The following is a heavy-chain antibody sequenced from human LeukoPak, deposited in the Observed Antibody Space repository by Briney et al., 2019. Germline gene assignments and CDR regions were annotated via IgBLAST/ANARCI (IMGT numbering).Heavy chain of an antibody. J-gene: IGHJ3*02. Sequence: SETLSLTCAVYGGSFSGYYWSWIRQPPGKGLEWIGEINHSGSTNYNPSLKSRVTISVDTSKNQFSLKLSSVTAADTAVYYCARANSGNLPAVGAFDIWGQGTMVTVSS. CDR3: ARANSGNLPAVGAFDI. V-gene: IGHV4-34*01. CDR2: INHSGST. D-gene: IGHD1-26*01. CDR1: GGSFSGYY.